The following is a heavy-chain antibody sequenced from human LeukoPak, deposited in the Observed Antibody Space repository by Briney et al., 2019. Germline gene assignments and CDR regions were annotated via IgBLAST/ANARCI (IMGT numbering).Heavy chain of an antibody. J-gene: IGHJ4*02. V-gene: IGHV3-23*01. CDR2: ISDSADSP. CDR3: AKDKGSSGWSPVDY. CDR1: GFSFSRYA. Sequence: GGSLRLSCVASGFSFSRYAMSWVRQAPGKGLEWVSFISDSADSPYYADSVKGRFTISRDNSKNTLYLQMNSLRVEDTAIYYCAKDKGSSGWSPVDYWGQGTLVTVFS. D-gene: IGHD6-19*01.